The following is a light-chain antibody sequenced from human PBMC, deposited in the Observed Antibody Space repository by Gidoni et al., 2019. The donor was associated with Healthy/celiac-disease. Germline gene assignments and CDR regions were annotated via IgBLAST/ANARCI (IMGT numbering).Light chain of an antibody. CDR2: GAS. Sequence: DIVMSQSPATLSGSPGERATLSCRASQSVSSNLAWSQQKPGQAPRLLIYGASNRATGIPSRFSGSGSGTEFTLTISSLQSEDFAVYYCQQSNNWPGTFGQGTKLEIK. CDR3: QQSNNWPGT. CDR1: QSVSSN. J-gene: IGKJ2*02. V-gene: IGKV3-15*01.